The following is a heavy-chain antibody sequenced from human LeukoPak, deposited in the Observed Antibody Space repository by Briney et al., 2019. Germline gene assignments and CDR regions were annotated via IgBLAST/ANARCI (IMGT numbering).Heavy chain of an antibody. J-gene: IGHJ4*02. Sequence: GGSLRLSCAASGFTFSSYAMHWVRQAPGKGLEWVAVISYDGSNKYYADSVKGRFTISRDNSKNTLYLQMNSLRAEDTAVYYCARDASGSYDDYWGQGTLVTVPS. V-gene: IGHV3-30-3*01. D-gene: IGHD1-26*01. CDR1: GFTFSSYA. CDR2: ISYDGSNK. CDR3: ARDASGSYDDY.